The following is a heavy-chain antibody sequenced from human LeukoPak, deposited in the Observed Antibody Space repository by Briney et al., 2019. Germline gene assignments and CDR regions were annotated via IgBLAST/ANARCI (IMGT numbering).Heavy chain of an antibody. Sequence: PGRPLRLSCAASGFTFGSYGMHWVRQAPGKGLELVARIWHDGSNEYHADSVRGRFTISRDNSMNTLYLHMNSLRAEDTAVYFCARGRRACSGSTCYSWFDPWGQGTLVTVSS. CDR1: GFTFGSYG. D-gene: IGHD6-19*01. V-gene: IGHV3-33*01. CDR3: ARGRRACSGSTCYSWFDP. J-gene: IGHJ5*02. CDR2: IWHDGSNE.